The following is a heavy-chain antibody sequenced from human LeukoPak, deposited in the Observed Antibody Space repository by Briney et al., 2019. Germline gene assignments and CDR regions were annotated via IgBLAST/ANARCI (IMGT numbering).Heavy chain of an antibody. Sequence: ASVKVSCKASGYTFTDYYIHWVRQAPGQGLEWMGWINPNSGGTNYAQNFQGRVTMTRDTSISTAYMELSRLRSDDTAVYYCVIIGYNHYFDYWGQGTLVTVSS. J-gene: IGHJ4*02. D-gene: IGHD5-24*01. V-gene: IGHV1-2*02. CDR3: VIIGYNHYFDY. CDR2: INPNSGGT. CDR1: GYTFTDYY.